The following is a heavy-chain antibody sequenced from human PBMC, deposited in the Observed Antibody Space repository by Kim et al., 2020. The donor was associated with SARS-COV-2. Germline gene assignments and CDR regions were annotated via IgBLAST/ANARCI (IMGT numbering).Heavy chain of an antibody. J-gene: IGHJ4*02. CDR2: NDADNGNT. CDR1: GYTFTSYA. Sequence: ASVKVSCKASGYTFTSYAFHWVRQAPGQRLEWMGWNDADNGNTKYSQRFQGRVTITRDTSANTAYMELSSLTSEDTAVYYCARNEDYWGQGTLVTVSS. V-gene: IGHV1-3*01. CDR3: ARNEDY.